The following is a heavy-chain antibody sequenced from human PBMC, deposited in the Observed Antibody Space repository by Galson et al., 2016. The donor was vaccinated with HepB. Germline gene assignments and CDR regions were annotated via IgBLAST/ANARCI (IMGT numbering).Heavy chain of an antibody. CDR3: ARDRFFVVAPAAGTFDV. D-gene: IGHD2-2*01. J-gene: IGHJ3*01. CDR2: IKQDGSEK. CDR1: GFTFSNYW. Sequence: SLRLSCAASGFTFSNYWMSWVRQTPGKGLEWVANIKQDGSEKFYVDSVKGRFTISRDNAKSSLYLQLNRLRVEDTALYYFARDRFFVVAPAAGTFDVWGQGRMVTVSS. V-gene: IGHV3-7*04.